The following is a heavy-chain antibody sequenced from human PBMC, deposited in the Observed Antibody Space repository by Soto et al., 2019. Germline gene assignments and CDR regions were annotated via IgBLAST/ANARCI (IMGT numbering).Heavy chain of an antibody. Sequence: GGSLRLSCAASGFTFSSYGMHWVRQAPGKGLEWVAVISYDGSNKYYADSVKGRFTISRDNSKNTLYLQMNSLRAEDTAVYYCAKDRVPGGYSYGLKNYYGMDVWGQGTTVTVSS. CDR3: AKDRVPGGYSYGLKNYYGMDV. CDR2: ISYDGSNK. J-gene: IGHJ6*02. V-gene: IGHV3-30*18. D-gene: IGHD5-18*01. CDR1: GFTFSSYG.